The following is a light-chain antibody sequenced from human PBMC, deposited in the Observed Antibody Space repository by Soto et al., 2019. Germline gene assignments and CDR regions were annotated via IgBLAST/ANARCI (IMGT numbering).Light chain of an antibody. CDR3: QQYGSSPFT. Sequence: ENVLTQSPGRLSLSPGERATLSCRASQTVDGNSLAWYQQKPGQAPRLLMFDAFNRATGIPDRFSSSGSGTDFTLTISRLEPDDFALYYCQQYGSSPFTFGPGTTVDV. V-gene: IGKV3-20*01. CDR1: QTVDGNS. CDR2: DAF. J-gene: IGKJ3*01.